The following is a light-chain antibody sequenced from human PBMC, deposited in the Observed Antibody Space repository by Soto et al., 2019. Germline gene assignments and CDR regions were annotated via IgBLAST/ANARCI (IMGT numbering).Light chain of an antibody. J-gene: IGKJ3*01. CDR3: QQYNTDSPHFT. CDR2: KAS. CDR1: QSISSW. V-gene: IGKV1-5*03. Sequence: DIQMTQSPSTLSASVGDRVTITCRASQSISSWLAWYQQKPGKAPKLLIYKASSLESGVPSRFSGSESGTEDNLTISRLQPDDFANYYCQQYNTDSPHFTFGPGTKVDIK.